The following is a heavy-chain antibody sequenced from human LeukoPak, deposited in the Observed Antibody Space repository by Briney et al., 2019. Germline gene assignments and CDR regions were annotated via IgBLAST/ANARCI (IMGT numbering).Heavy chain of an antibody. D-gene: IGHD3-22*01. J-gene: IGHJ4*02. V-gene: IGHV3-13*01. Sequence: GESLRLSCAASGVTFSGYDLHWVRQSTRKGLEWVSAIGPAGDTYYSGFVKGRFTISREDAQNSFDLQMNSLRAGDTAVYYCARALRGYDGYYEYWGRGTLVTVSS. CDR1: GVTFSGYD. CDR2: IGPAGDT. CDR3: ARALRGYDGYYEY.